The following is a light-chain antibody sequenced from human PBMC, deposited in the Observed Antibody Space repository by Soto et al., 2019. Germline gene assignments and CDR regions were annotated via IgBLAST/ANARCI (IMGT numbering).Light chain of an antibody. CDR3: QQYNSYRT. Sequence: DIQMTQSPSTLSASVGDRVTITCRASQSISSWLAWYQQKPGKAPKLLIYDASSLESGVPSRFSGSGSGTEFTFTFSSLQPDDFATYYCQQYNSYRTFGQGTKVDIK. CDR1: QSISSW. J-gene: IGKJ1*01. CDR2: DAS. V-gene: IGKV1-5*01.